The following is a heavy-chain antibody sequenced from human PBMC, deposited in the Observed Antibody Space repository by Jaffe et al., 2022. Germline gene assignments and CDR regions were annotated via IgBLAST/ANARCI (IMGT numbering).Heavy chain of an antibody. D-gene: IGHD6-19*01. CDR1: GYSISSGYY. Sequence: QVQLQESGPGLVKPSETLSLTCAVSGYSISSGYYWGWIRQPPGKGLEWIGSIYHSGSTYYNPSLKSRVTISVDTSKNQFSLKLSSVTAADTAVYYCAGTIAVAHDAFDIWGQGTMVTVSS. V-gene: IGHV4-38-2*01. CDR3: AGTIAVAHDAFDI. J-gene: IGHJ3*02. CDR2: IYHSGST.